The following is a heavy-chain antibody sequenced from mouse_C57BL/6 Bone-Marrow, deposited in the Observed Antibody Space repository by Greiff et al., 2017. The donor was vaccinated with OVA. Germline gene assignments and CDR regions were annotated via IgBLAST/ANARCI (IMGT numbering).Heavy chain of an antibody. CDR2: ISSGSSTI. CDR1: GFTFSDYG. Sequence: EVKLVESGGGLVKPGGSLKLSCAASGFTFSDYGMHWVRQAPEKGLEWVAYISSGSSTIHYADTVKGRFTISRDNAKNTLFLQMTSLRSEDTAMYYCARPYDYYAMDYWGQGTSVTVSS. J-gene: IGHJ4*01. V-gene: IGHV5-17*01. CDR3: ARPYDYYAMDY.